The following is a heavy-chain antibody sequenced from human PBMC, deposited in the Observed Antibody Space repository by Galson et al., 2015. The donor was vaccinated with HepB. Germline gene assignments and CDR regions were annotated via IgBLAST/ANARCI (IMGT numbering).Heavy chain of an antibody. V-gene: IGHV1-18*01. CDR2: ISAYNGNT. J-gene: IGHJ6*02. Sequence: SVKVSCKASGYTFTSYGISWVRQAPGQGLEWMGWISAYNGNTNYAQKLQGRVTMTTDTSTSTAYMELRSLRSDDTAVYYCARDQDTMYSSSWYFYYGMDVWGQGTTVTVSS. CDR3: ARDQDTMYSSSWYFYYGMDV. D-gene: IGHD6-13*01. CDR1: GYTFTSYG.